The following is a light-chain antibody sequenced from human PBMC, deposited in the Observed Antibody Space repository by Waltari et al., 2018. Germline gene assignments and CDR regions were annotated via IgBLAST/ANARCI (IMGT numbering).Light chain of an antibody. CDR1: SSNIGRYNL. J-gene: IGLJ3*02. CDR3: CSYAGSNSWV. CDR2: EVY. V-gene: IGLV2-23*02. Sequence: QSALIQPASVSGSPGQSITISCTGTSSNIGRYNLVSWYQQYPGKAPTVMIYEVYKRPSGVSNLFSGSKSGNTASLTISGLQAEDETDYYCCSYAGSNSWVFGGGTKVTVL.